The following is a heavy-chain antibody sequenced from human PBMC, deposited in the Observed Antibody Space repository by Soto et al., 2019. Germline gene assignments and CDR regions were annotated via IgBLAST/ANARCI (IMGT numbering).Heavy chain of an antibody. CDR2: IIPLFGTT. D-gene: IGHD6-13*01. Sequence: QVQLVQSGSEVKMPGSSVKVSCKTSGGTFSRHAINWVRKAPGQGLEWMGGIIPLFGTTNYAQKFKGRVTISADESTSTAYMELSSLTSEDAAVYYCARAGIDGSSWYCWFDPWGQGTLVTVSS. CDR1: GGTFSRHA. CDR3: ARAGIDGSSWYCWFDP. V-gene: IGHV1-69*01. J-gene: IGHJ5*02.